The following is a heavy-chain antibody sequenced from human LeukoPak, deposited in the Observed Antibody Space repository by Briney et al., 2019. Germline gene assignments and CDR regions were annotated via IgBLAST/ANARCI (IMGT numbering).Heavy chain of an antibody. CDR1: GGSFSGYY. J-gene: IGHJ4*02. V-gene: IGHV4-34*01. D-gene: IGHD6-6*01. CDR2: INHSGST. Sequence: SETLSLTCDVYGGSFSGYYWSWIRQPPEKGLEWIGEINHSGSTNYNPSLKSRVTISVDTSKNQFSLKLSSVTAADTAVYYCARDKGTSYLSSFDYWGQGTLVTVSS. CDR3: ARDKGTSYLSSFDY.